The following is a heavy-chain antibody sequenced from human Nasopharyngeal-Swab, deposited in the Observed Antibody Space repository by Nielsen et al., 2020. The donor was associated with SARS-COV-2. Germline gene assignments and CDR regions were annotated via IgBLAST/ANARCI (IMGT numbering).Heavy chain of an antibody. CDR2: IYYSGST. CDR1: GGSIISYY. D-gene: IGHD5-18*01. J-gene: IGHJ6*02. CDR3: ARSEWIQLWSTGRRGMDV. Sequence: SETLSLTCTVSGGSIISYYWSWIRQPPGKGLEWIGYIYYSGSTNYNPSLKSRVTISVDTSKNQFSLKLSSVTAADTAVYYCARSEWIQLWSTGRRGMDVWGQGTTVTVSS. V-gene: IGHV4-59*13.